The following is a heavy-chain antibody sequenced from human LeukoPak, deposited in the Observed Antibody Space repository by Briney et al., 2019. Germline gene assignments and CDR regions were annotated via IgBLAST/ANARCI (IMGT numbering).Heavy chain of an antibody. D-gene: IGHD6-13*01. CDR3: AKVGRTAGIHYYYYGMDV. J-gene: IGHJ6*02. V-gene: IGHV3-23*01. CDR2: ISGSGDST. Sequence: PGGSLRLSCAASAFTFSSYAMSWVRQAPGKGLEWVSAISGSGDSTYYADSVKGRLTISRDNSKNTLYLQMNSLRAEDTDVYYCAKVGRTAGIHYYYYGMDVWGQGTTVTVSS. CDR1: AFTFSSYA.